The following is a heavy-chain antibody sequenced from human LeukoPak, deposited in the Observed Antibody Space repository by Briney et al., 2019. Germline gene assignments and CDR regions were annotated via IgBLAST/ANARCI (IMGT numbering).Heavy chain of an antibody. CDR2: IYYNGNT. Sequence: SETLSLTCTVSGGSISSTTYYWGWIRQPPGKGLEWIGSIYYNGNTYYNPSLKSRVTISIDTSKNQFSLKLSSVTAADTAVYYCARVGRVITGTTAPYYFDYWGQGTLVTVSS. CDR1: GGSISSTTYY. D-gene: IGHD1-20*01. V-gene: IGHV4-39*07. J-gene: IGHJ4*02. CDR3: ARVGRVITGTTAPYYFDY.